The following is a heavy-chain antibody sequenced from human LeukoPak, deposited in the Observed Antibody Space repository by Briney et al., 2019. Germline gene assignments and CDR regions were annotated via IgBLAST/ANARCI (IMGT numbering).Heavy chain of an antibody. Sequence: AGGSLRLSCAASGFTFSSYSMNWVRQAPGKGLEWVSSISSSSSYIYYADSVKGRFTISRDNAKNSLYLQMNSLRAEDTAVYYCASDLGYYGSGSYYNTYYFDYWGQGTLVTVSS. CDR3: ASDLGYYGSGSYYNTYYFDY. CDR2: ISSSSSYI. CDR1: GFTFSSYS. D-gene: IGHD3-10*01. V-gene: IGHV3-21*01. J-gene: IGHJ4*02.